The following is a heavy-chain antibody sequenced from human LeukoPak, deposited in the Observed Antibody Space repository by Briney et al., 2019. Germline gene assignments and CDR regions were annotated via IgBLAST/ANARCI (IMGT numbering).Heavy chain of an antibody. D-gene: IGHD2-2*01. CDR3: ARPQSDSCSSTSCSPGAFDI. CDR1: GGSFSGYY. CDR2: IYYSGST. Sequence: SETLSLTCAVYGGSFSGYYWGWIRQPPGKGLEWIGSIYYSGSTYYNPSLKSRVTISVDTSKNQFSLKLSSVTAADTAVYYCARPQSDSCSSTSCSPGAFDIWGQGTMVTVSS. V-gene: IGHV4-39*01. J-gene: IGHJ3*02.